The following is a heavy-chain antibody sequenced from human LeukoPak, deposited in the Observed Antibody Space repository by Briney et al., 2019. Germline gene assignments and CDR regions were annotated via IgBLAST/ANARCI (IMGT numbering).Heavy chain of an antibody. CDR1: GFTFNTYA. CDR2: ISGSGRNT. V-gene: IGHV3-23*01. CDR3: AKNCGYADY. Sequence: GGSLRLSCAASGFTFNTYAMSWVRRAPGKGLEWVSAISGSGRNTYYADSVKGRFTISRDNSKNTLYLQMNSLRAEDTAVYYCAKNCGYADYWGQGTVVTVSS. D-gene: IGHD2-21*01. J-gene: IGHJ4*02.